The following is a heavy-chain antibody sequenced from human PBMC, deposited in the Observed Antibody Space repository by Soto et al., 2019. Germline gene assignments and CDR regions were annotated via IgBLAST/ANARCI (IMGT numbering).Heavy chain of an antibody. CDR2: IKSKTDAETI. J-gene: IGHJ4*02. CDR3: AKGTYSGPLDY. Sequence: PGGSLRLSCAASGFTFSNAWMSWVRQAPGKGPEWVGRIKSKTDAETIDYAAPVRGRFTISRDDSRNTLYLQMNSLKTEDTAVYYCAKGTYSGPLDYWGQGTLVTVSS. CDR1: GFTFSNAW. D-gene: IGHD2-15*01. V-gene: IGHV3-15*01.